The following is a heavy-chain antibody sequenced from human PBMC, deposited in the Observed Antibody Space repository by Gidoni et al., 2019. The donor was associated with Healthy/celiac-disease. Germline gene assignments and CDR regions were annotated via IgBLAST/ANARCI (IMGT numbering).Heavy chain of an antibody. CDR1: GFTFSSYA. Sequence: EVQLLESGGGLVQPGGSLRLSCAASGFTFSSYAMSWVRQAPGKGLEWVSAISGSGGSTYYADSVKGRFTISRDNSKNTLYLQMNSLRAEDTAVYYCAKYYPPLEDGDYINDAFDIWGQGTMVTVSS. D-gene: IGHD4-17*01. CDR2: ISGSGGST. CDR3: AKYYPPLEDGDYINDAFDI. V-gene: IGHV3-23*01. J-gene: IGHJ3*02.